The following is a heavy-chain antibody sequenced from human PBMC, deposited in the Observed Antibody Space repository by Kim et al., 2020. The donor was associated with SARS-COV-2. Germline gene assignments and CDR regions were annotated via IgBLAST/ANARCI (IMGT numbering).Heavy chain of an antibody. J-gene: IGHJ3*02. V-gene: IGHV3-53*01. CDR3: ASPTRGEAFDI. CDR2: T. Sequence: TYYAVSVKGRFTISRDNAKNTLYLQMNSLRAEDTAVYYCASPTRGEAFDIWGQGTMVTVSS. D-gene: IGHD3-10*01.